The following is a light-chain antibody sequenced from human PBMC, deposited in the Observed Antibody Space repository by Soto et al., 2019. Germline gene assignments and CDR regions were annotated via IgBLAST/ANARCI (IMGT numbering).Light chain of an antibody. V-gene: IGKV1-5*01. CDR3: QQYRSYWT. CDR2: DAS. J-gene: IGKJ1*01. CDR1: QSISSW. Sequence: DIQMTQSPSSLSASVGDRFTITFRASQSISSWLAWYQQKPGNAPKVLIYDASSLESGVPSRFSGSGSGTEFTLTISSLQPDDFATYYCQQYRSYWTFGQGTKVDI.